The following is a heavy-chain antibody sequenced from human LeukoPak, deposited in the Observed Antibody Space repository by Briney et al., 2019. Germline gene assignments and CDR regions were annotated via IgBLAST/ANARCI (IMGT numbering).Heavy chain of an antibody. V-gene: IGHV3-30-3*02. CDR3: AKSDSPEGSGSLDV. CDR2: ISYDGSNK. Sequence: GGSLRLSCAASGFTFSSYAMHWVRQAPGKGLEWVAVISYDGSNKYYADSVKGRFTISRDNSKNTLYLQMNSLRAEDTAVYYCAKSDSPEGSGSLDVWGQGTTVTVSS. D-gene: IGHD3-10*01. J-gene: IGHJ6*02. CDR1: GFTFSSYA.